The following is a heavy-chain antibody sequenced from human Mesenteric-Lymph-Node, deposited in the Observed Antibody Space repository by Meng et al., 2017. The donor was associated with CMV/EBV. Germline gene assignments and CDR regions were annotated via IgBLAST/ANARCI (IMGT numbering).Heavy chain of an antibody. CDR3: ARSATTSGTLNFDQ. V-gene: IGHV3-21*01. CDR1: GFTFRDYN. J-gene: IGHJ4*02. D-gene: IGHD6-13*01. Sequence: GESLKISCAASGFTFRDYNMNWVRQAPGKGLEWVSTISTASSYILYADSVKGRFTMSRDDAKNSLFLQMDSLRAGDTAVYYCARSATTSGTLNFDQWGQGTLVTVSS. CDR2: ISTASSYI.